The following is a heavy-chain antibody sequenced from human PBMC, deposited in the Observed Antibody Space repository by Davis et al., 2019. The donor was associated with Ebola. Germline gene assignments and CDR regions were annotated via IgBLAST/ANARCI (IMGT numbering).Heavy chain of an antibody. CDR2: ISGSNTNT. V-gene: IGHV1-18*04. D-gene: IGHD3-9*01. CDR1: GYTFTSYG. Sequence: ASVKVSCKSSGYTFTSYGLVWVRQAPGLGREWMGWISGSNTNTNFAQKFQGRVTVSKDTSTNTAYMDLRSLTSDDTAIYYCARAPNYDVLTGTSSYYFDYWGQGTLVTVSS. CDR3: ARAPNYDVLTGTSSYYFDY. J-gene: IGHJ4*02.